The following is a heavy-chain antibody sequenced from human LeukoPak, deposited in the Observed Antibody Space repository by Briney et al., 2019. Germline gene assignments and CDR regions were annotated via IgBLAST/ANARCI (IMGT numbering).Heavy chain of an antibody. CDR1: GGSFSGYY. CDR3: ARRSSYYDILTGYYSRYFDY. CDR2: INHSGST. Sequence: SETLSLTCAVYGGSFSGYYWSWIRQPPGKGLEWIGEINHSGSTNYNPSLKSRVTISVDTSKNQFSLKLSSVTAADTAVYYCARRSSYYDILTGYYSRYFDYWGQGTLVTVSS. J-gene: IGHJ4*02. V-gene: IGHV4-34*01. D-gene: IGHD3-9*01.